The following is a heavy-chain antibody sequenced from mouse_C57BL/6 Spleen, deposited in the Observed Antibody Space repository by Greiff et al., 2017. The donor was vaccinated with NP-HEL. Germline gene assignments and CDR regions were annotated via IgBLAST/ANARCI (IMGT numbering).Heavy chain of an antibody. V-gene: IGHV5-16*01. Sequence: EVKLVESEGGLVQPGSSMKLSCTASGFTFSDYYMAWVRQVPEKGLEWVANINYDGSSTYYLDSLKSRFIISRDNAKNILYLQMSSLKSEDTATYYCAREKIYDGPWYFDVWGTGTTVTVSS. J-gene: IGHJ1*03. D-gene: IGHD2-3*01. CDR3: AREKIYDGPWYFDV. CDR2: INYDGSST. CDR1: GFTFSDYY.